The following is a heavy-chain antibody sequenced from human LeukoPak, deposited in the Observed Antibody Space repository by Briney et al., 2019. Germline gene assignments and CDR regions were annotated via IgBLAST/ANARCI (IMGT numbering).Heavy chain of an antibody. D-gene: IGHD3-22*01. CDR3: AKYPGYYDSSGYYYFDY. CDR2: ISGSGGST. J-gene: IGHJ4*02. CDR1: GLTFSSYA. V-gene: IGHV3-23*01. Sequence: GGSLRLSCAASGLTFSSYAMSWVRQAPGKGLEWVSAISGSGGSTYYADFVKGRFTISRDNSKNTLYLQMNSLRAEDTAVYYCAKYPGYYDSSGYYYFDYWGQGTLVTVSS.